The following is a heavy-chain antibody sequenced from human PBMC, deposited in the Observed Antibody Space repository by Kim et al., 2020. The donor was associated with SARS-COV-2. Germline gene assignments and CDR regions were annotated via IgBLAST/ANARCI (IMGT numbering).Heavy chain of an antibody. Sequence: GGSLRLSCAASGITVSGNYMTWVRQAPGKGLAWVSGMYGDGSSDYADSVKGRFSISRDTSRNTVYLQMNSVSAEDTAVYYCATRSSGWNNWYFDLWGRGTLVTVSS. CDR3: ATRSSGWNNWYFDL. V-gene: IGHV3-66*02. J-gene: IGHJ2*01. D-gene: IGHD6-19*01. CDR2: MYGDGSS. CDR1: GITVSGNY.